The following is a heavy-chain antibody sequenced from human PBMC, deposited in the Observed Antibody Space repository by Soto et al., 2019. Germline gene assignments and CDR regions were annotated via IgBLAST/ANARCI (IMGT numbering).Heavy chain of an antibody. CDR2: ISGSGGGT. CDR3: AIRGLSKSEVRGYFDY. CDR1: GFTFSRYD. Sequence: GGSLRLSCAASGFTFSRYDMTWVHQAPGKGLEWVSAISGSGGGTNYGDSVKGRFIISRDNSKNTLFMQMNSLRVEDTAVYYCAIRGLSKSEVRGYFDYWGRGTLVTVSS. J-gene: IGHJ4*02. D-gene: IGHD3-10*01. V-gene: IGHV3-23*01.